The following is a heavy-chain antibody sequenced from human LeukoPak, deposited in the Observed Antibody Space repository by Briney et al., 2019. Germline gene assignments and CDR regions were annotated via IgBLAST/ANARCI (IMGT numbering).Heavy chain of an antibody. Sequence: PSETLSLTCTVSGGSISSYYWSWIRQPAGKGLEWIGRIYTSGSTNYNPSLKSRVTMSVDTSKNQFSLKLSSVTAADTAVYYCARVVPLGPSYYMDVWGKGTTVTVSS. J-gene: IGHJ6*03. CDR3: ARVVPLGPSYYMDV. CDR1: GGSISSYY. V-gene: IGHV4-4*07. CDR2: IYTSGST.